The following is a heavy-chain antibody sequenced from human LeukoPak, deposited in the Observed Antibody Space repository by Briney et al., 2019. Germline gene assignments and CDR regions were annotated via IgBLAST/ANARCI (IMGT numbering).Heavy chain of an antibody. CDR2: IGVAHET. J-gene: IGHJ4*02. CDR3: AKRLLKGEAGRALDY. Sequence: PVGSLTLSCAASGFSFSRRDLHWVRPATGKGLAWVSAIGVAHETHYTDSVKGRFTITRENANNFLYLQMNSLRAGDTAIYCSAKRLLKGEAGRALDYWGQGTLVPVSS. V-gene: IGHV3-13*01. D-gene: IGHD2-15*01. CDR1: GFSFSRRD.